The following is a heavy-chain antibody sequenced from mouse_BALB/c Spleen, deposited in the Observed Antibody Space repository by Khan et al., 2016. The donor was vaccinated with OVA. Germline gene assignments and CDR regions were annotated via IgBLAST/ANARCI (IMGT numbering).Heavy chain of an antibody. CDR3: ARRTTGYAMDY. CDR1: GYTFTSNT. CDR2: IIHRSDYT. Sequence: QVQLQQSGAELSRPGPSVKMSCKASGYTFTSNTMHWVKQRPGQGMEWIGYIIHRSDYTIYSQKFKDKATLTADISSSKVYMQLSSLTSDDSAVYYCARRTTGYAMDYWGQGTSVTVSS. V-gene: IGHV1-4*01. J-gene: IGHJ4*01. D-gene: IGHD2-14*01.